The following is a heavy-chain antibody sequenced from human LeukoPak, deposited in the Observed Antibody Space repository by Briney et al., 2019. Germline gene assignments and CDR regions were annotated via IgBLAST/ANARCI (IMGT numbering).Heavy chain of an antibody. CDR1: GFTFSSYS. CDR3: AKRSGINYGFFDS. Sequence: GGSLRLSCAASGFTFSSYSMNWVRQAPGEVLEWVSYISSLSGTIYYADSVKGRFTISRDNSKNTAYLQMNSLRSEDTAVYYCAKRSGINYGFFDSWGQGTLVTVSS. V-gene: IGHV3-48*01. J-gene: IGHJ4*02. D-gene: IGHD1-26*01. CDR2: ISSLSGTI.